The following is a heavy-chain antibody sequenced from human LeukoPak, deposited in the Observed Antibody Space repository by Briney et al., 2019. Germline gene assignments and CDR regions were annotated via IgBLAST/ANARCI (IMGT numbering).Heavy chain of an antibody. J-gene: IGHJ4*02. CDR2: IYSGGST. CDR3: ARERWLQSHFDY. Sequence: GGSLRLSCAASGFTVSSNYLSWVRQAPGKGLEWVSVIYSGGSTYYADSVKGRFTISRDNSKNTLYLQMNSLRAEDTAVYYCARERWLQSHFDYWGQGTLVTVSS. D-gene: IGHD5-24*01. CDR1: GFTVSSNY. V-gene: IGHV3-53*01.